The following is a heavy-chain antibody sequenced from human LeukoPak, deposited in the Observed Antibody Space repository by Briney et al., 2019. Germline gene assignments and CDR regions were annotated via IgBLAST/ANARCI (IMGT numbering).Heavy chain of an antibody. CDR3: AKDRSGYAYGYFDY. CDR2: ISATGGSS. CDR1: GFTFSSYA. J-gene: IGHJ4*02. D-gene: IGHD5-18*01. V-gene: IGHV3-23*01. Sequence: GGSLRLSCAASGFTFSSYAMTWVSQAPGKGLEWVSTISATGGSSYYADSVKGRFTISRDNSKNTLYLQMNSLRAEDTAVYYCAKDRSGYAYGYFDYWGQGTLVTVSS.